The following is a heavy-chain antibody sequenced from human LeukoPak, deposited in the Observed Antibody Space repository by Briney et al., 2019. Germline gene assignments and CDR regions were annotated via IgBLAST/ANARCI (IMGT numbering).Heavy chain of an antibody. J-gene: IGHJ4*02. CDR3: ARDIGAVAGYYFDY. CDR2: TWYDGINK. Sequence: GGSLRLSCAASGFTFSSYGMHWVRLAPGKGLEWVAVTWYDGINKYYADSVKGRFTISRDNSKNTLYLQMNSLRAEDTAVYYCARDIGAVAGYYFDYWGQGTLVTVSS. CDR1: GFTFSSYG. V-gene: IGHV3-33*01. D-gene: IGHD6-19*01.